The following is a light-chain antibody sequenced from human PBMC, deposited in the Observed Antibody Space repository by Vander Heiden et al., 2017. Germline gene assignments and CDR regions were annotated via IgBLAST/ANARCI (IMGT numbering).Light chain of an antibody. CDR3: SSYTSSSTLGVV. Sequence: SPGQSITISCTGTSSDVGGYNYVSWYQQHPGKAPKLMIYEVSNRPSGVSNRFSGSKSGNTASLTISGLQAEDEADYYCSSYTSSSTLGVVFGGGTKLTVL. CDR2: EVS. CDR1: SSDVGGYNY. J-gene: IGLJ2*01. V-gene: IGLV2-14*01.